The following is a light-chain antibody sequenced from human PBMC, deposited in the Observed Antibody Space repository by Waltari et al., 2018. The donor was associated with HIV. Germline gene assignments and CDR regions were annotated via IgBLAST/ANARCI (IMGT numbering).Light chain of an antibody. V-gene: IGKV4-1*01. J-gene: IGKJ3*01. CDR3: QQYYTTPLFT. CDR1: QSVLKSANHKNY. CDR2: WAA. Sequence: DIVMTQSPDSLAVSLGEGATINCKSSQSVLKSANHKNYLAWYQQKPGQPPKLLIYWAAYRGSGVPDRFSGSGSGTDFTLTISSLQAEDVAVYYCQQYYTTPLFTFGPGTRVDIK.